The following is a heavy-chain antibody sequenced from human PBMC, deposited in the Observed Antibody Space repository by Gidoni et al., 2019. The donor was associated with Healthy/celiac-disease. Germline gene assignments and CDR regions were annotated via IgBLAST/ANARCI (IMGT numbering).Heavy chain of an antibody. CDR3: ARDYPHHYDYVWGSYRPNWFDP. J-gene: IGHJ5*02. CDR2: IIPIFGPA. D-gene: IGHD3-16*02. Sequence: QVQLVQSGAEVKKPGSSVKVSCKASGGTFRSYAISWVRQAPGPGREWMGGIIPIFGPANYAQKFQGRVTITADESTRTAYMELSSLRSEDTAVYYCARDYPHHYDYVWGSYRPNWFDPWVHGTLVTVSS. CDR1: GGTFRSYA. V-gene: IGHV1-69*01.